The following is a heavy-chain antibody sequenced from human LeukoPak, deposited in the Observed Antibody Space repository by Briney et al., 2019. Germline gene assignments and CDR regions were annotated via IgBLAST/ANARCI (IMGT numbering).Heavy chain of an antibody. J-gene: IGHJ3*02. CDR3: AIFMWIGKTMIQDDAFDI. CDR1: GFTFSSYA. D-gene: IGHD3-22*01. Sequence: GGSLRLSCAASGFTFSSYAMSWVRQAPGKGLEWVSAISGSGGSTYYADSVKGRFTISRDNSKNTLYLQMNSLRAEDTAVYYCAIFMWIGKTMIQDDAFDIWGQGTMVTVSS. CDR2: ISGSGGST. V-gene: IGHV3-23*01.